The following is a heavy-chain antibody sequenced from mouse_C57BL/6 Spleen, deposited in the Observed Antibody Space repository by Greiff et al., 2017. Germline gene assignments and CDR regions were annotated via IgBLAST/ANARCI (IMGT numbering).Heavy chain of an antibody. Sequence: VQLQQSGPELVKPGASVKLSCKASGCTFTSYDINWVKQRPGQGLERIGWIYPRDGSTKYNEKFKGKATLTVDTSSSTAYMELHSLTSEDSAVYFCASYDGYYFDYWGQGTTLTVSS. CDR1: GCTFTSYD. CDR2: IYPRDGST. J-gene: IGHJ2*01. CDR3: ASYDGYYFDY. D-gene: IGHD2-3*01. V-gene: IGHV1-85*01.